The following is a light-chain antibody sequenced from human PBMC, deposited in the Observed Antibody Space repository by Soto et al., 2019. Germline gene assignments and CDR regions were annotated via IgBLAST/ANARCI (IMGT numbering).Light chain of an antibody. CDR3: QQYNTWPPIT. CDR1: QGVSSN. CDR2: GAS. V-gene: IGKV3-15*01. J-gene: IGKJ5*01. Sequence: VVMKQSPATLSVSTGGRATLSCRASQGVSSNYLAWYQQKPGQAPRLLIYGASTRATGLPARFSGSGSGTDFTLTISSLQSEDFAVYYCQQYNTWPPITFGQGTRLEI.